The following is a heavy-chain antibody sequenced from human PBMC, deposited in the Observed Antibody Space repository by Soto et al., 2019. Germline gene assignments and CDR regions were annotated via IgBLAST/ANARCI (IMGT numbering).Heavy chain of an antibody. CDR2: ISWNSGTI. Sequence: EVKLVESGGGLVQPGRSLRLSCAASGFTFDDYAMHLVRQAPGKGLAWVSGISWNSGTIGYADSVKGRFTISRDNAKNSLYLQMNSLTTEDTALYYCAKDRDGGYNVMDVWGQGTTVTASS. CDR3: AKDRDGGYNVMDV. D-gene: IGHD3-22*01. V-gene: IGHV3-9*01. CDR1: GFTFDDYA. J-gene: IGHJ6*02.